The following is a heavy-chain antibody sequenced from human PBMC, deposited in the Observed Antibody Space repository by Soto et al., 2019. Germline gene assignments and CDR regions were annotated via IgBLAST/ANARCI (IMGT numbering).Heavy chain of an antibody. CDR2: IYHSGST. V-gene: IGHV4-4*02. CDR1: SGSISSSNW. Sequence: SETLSLTCAVSSGSISSSNWWSWVRQPPGKGLEWIGEIYHSGSTNYNPSLKSRVTISVDKSKNQFSLKLSSVTAADTAVYYCARGVVVAARYFDLWGRGTLVTVSS. J-gene: IGHJ2*01. D-gene: IGHD2-15*01. CDR3: ARGVVVAARYFDL.